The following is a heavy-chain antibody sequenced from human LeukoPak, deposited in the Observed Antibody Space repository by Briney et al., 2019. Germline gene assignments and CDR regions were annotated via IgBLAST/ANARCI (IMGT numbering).Heavy chain of an antibody. V-gene: IGHV1-69*01. CDR3: ARGRGGTNWFDP. Sequence: ASVKVSCKASGGTFSSYAISWVRQAPGQGLEWMGGIITNFGSTNYAQKYQGRVTITADESTSTAYMELSSLRSEDTAVYYCARGRGGTNWFDPWGQGTLVTVSS. D-gene: IGHD4-23*01. CDR1: GGTFSSYA. CDR2: IITNFGST. J-gene: IGHJ5*02.